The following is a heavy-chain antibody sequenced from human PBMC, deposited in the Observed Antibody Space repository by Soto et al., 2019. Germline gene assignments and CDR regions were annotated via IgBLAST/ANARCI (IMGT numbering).Heavy chain of an antibody. CDR3: ARSYSSGWEFDY. CDR2: ISSTGRTI. Sequence: GGSLRLSCGASGFTFSNYYMSWIRQAPGKGLEWVSYISSTGRTIYYADSVKGRFTVSRDNAQNSLSLKLDSLRVEDTAVYYCARSYSSGWEFDYWGQGTQVTVSS. CDR1: GFTFSNYY. J-gene: IGHJ4*02. D-gene: IGHD6-19*01. V-gene: IGHV3-11*01.